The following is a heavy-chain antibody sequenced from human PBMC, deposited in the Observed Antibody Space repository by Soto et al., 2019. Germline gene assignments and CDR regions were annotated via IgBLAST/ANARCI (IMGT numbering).Heavy chain of an antibody. Sequence: QVHLVESGGGVVQPGRSLRLSCAASGFTFSTYGMHWVRQAPGKGLEWVALIWNHGREDSYADSVKGRFTISRDNSKNTLGLQMNSLRDDDTAVYYCVRGPWLVGDVTSFDYWGQGSLVTVSS. V-gene: IGHV3-33*01. CDR3: VRGPWLVGDVTSFDY. D-gene: IGHD6-19*01. J-gene: IGHJ4*02. CDR1: GFTFSTYG. CDR2: IWNHGRED.